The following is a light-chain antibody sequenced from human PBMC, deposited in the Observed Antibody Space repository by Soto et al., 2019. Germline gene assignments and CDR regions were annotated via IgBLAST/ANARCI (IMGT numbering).Light chain of an antibody. CDR1: QSVSSS. Sequence: EIVLTQSPATLSLSPGERATLSCRASQSVSSSLAWYQQRPGQPPRLLIYDASNRATANPARFSGSGSGTDFTLTISSLEPEDYAVYYCQQRSNWPLTFGGGTKVEIK. CDR2: DAS. J-gene: IGKJ4*01. V-gene: IGKV3-11*01. CDR3: QQRSNWPLT.